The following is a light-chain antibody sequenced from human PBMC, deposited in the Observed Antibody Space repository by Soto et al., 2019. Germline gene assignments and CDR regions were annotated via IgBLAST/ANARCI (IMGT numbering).Light chain of an antibody. CDR3: QTWGTGIPWV. CDR2: LNSDGSH. CDR1: SGHSSYA. Sequence: QLVLTQSPSASASLGASVKLTCTLSSGHSSYAIACHQQHPEKGPRYLMKLNSDGSHSKGDGIPDRFSGSSSGAERYLTIYSLQSEDEADYYCQTWGTGIPWVFGGGTKLTVL. V-gene: IGLV4-69*01. J-gene: IGLJ3*02.